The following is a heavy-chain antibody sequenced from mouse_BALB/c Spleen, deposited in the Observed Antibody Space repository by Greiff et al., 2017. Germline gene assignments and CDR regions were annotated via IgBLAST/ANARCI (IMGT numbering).Heavy chain of an antibody. D-gene: IGHD2-4*01. CDR1: GFNIKDTY. CDR3: ARDYDYDVRFAY. J-gene: IGHJ3*01. CDR2: IDPANGNT. V-gene: IGHV14-3*02. Sequence: VQLKQSGAELVKPGASVKLSCTASGFNIKDTYMHWVKQRPEQGLEWIGRIDPANGNTKYDPKFQGKATITADTSSNTAYLQLSSLTSEDTAVYYCARDYDYDVRFAYWGQGTLVTVSA.